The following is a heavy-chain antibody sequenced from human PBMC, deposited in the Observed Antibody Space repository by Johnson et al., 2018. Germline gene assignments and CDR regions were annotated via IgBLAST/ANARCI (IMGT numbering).Heavy chain of an antibody. CDR2: IGTAGEP. CDR1: GFTFSSYD. Sequence: EVRLVESGGGLVQPGGSLRLSCAASGFTFSSYDMHWVRHATGKGLEWVSAIGTAGEPCYPGSVKGRFTISRENANNYLYLQINSLRAGYTAVYYCARGDYSNYVGPYDYYCMDVWGQGTTVTVSS. V-gene: IGHV3-13*05. CDR3: ARGDYSNYVGPYDYYCMDV. D-gene: IGHD4-11*01. J-gene: IGHJ6*02.